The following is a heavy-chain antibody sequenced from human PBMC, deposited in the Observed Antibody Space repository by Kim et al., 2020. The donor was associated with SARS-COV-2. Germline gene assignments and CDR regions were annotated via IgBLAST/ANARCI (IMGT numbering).Heavy chain of an antibody. D-gene: IGHD3-22*01. J-gene: IGHJ4*02. V-gene: IGHV3-30*02. CDR3: AKDYHDSSGYYPTPPVY. Sequence: KGRFTISRDNSKNTLYLQMNSLRAEDTAVYYCAKDYHDSSGYYPTPPVYWGQGTLVTVSS.